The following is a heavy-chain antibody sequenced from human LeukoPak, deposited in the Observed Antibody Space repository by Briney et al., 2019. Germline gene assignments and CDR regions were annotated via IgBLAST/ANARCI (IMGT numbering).Heavy chain of an antibody. D-gene: IGHD3-22*01. CDR2: IWSDENKK. J-gene: IGHJ3*02. V-gene: IGHV3-33*06. CDR3: ANTPIEGYYYDSSGYYGHLGAFDI. CDR1: GFTFSSYG. Sequence: GGSLRLSCAASGFTFSSYGMHWVRQAPGKGLEWVAVIWSDENKKFYADSVKGRFTISRDNSKNTLYLQMNSLRAEDTAVYYCANTPIEGYYYDSSGYYGHLGAFDIWGQGTMVTVSS.